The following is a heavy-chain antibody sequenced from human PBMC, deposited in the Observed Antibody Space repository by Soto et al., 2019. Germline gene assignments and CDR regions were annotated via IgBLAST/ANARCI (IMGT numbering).Heavy chain of an antibody. D-gene: IGHD3-16*01. CDR2: ISAYNGNT. V-gene: IGHV1-18*01. J-gene: IGHJ4*02. CDR1: GYTFTSYA. Sequence: QVQLVQSGSEVKKPGASVKVSCKASGYTFTSYAISWVRQAPGQGLEWMGWISAYNGNTKYAQKLQGRVTMTTDTSPSTAYMELRSLRSADTAVYYCARDHGGGITLEWGQGTLVTVSS. CDR3: ARDHGGGITLE.